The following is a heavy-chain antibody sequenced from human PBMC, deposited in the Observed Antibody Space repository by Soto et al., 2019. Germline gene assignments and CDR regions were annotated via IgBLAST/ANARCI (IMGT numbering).Heavy chain of an antibody. D-gene: IGHD5-12*01. CDR1: GGSISGGGYS. J-gene: IGHJ4*02. Sequence: QLQLQESGSGLVKPSQTLSLTCAVSGGSISGGGYSWNWIRQPPGKGLEYIGYIYHSGSTYYNPSLRSRVILSVDKSRNQVSLKLRSVTAADTAVYYCARGGYSGYDFLFDYWGQGTLVTVSS. CDR3: ARGGYSGYDFLFDY. CDR2: IYHSGST. V-gene: IGHV4-30-2*01.